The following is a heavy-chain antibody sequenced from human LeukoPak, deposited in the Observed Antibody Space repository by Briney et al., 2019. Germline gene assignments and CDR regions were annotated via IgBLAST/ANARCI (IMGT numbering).Heavy chain of an antibody. V-gene: IGHV3-23*01. J-gene: IGHJ4*02. D-gene: IGHD3-22*01. CDR3: AKDTDYYDSSGYYYSPNSFDY. CDR2: T. Sequence: TYYADSVKGRFTISRDNSKNTLYLQMNSLRAEDTAVYYCAKDTDYYDSSGYYYSPNSFDYWGQGTLVTVSS.